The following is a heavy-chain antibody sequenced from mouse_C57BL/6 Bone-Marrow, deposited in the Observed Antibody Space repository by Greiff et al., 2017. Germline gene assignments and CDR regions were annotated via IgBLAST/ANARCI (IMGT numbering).Heavy chain of an antibody. V-gene: IGHV1-15*01. CDR2: IDPETGGT. D-gene: IGHD2-4*01. Sequence: QVQLQQSGAELVRPGASVTLSCKASGYTFTDYEMHWVKQTPVHGLEWIGAIDPETGGTAYNQKFKGKATLTADKSSSTAYMELRSLTSEDSAFYYCTREEGEKNRYCDYDSAWFAYWGQGTLVTVSA. CDR3: TREEGEKNRYCDYDSAWFAY. J-gene: IGHJ3*01. CDR1: GYTFTDYE.